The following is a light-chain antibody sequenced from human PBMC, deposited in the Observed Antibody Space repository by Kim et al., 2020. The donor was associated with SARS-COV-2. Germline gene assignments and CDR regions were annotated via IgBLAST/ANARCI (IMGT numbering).Light chain of an antibody. J-gene: IGKJ5*01. CDR1: QDIVKA. V-gene: IGKV1-17*01. CDR3: LQHSTYPIT. CDR2: GAS. Sequence: ASVGDRVTITCRASQDIVKALGWYQQSPGRAPKRLIYGASNLQSGVPSRFSGSGSETEFTLTINSLQPEDFATYFCLQHSTYPITFGQGTRLEIK.